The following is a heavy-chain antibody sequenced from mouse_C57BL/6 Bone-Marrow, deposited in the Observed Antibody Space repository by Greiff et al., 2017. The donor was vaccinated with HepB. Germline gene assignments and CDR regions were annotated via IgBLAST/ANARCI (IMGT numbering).Heavy chain of an antibody. V-gene: IGHV1-62-3*01. CDR2: IDPNSGGT. J-gene: IGHJ2*01. CDR1: GYTFTSYW. Sequence: QVHVKQPGAELVKPGASVKLSCKASGYTFTSYWMHWVKQRPGRGLEWIGRIDPNSGGTKYNEKFKGKATLTADTSSSTAYMQLSSLTSEDSAVYYCANYYGSSRDYFDYWGQGTTLTVSS. D-gene: IGHD1-1*01. CDR3: ANYYGSSRDYFDY.